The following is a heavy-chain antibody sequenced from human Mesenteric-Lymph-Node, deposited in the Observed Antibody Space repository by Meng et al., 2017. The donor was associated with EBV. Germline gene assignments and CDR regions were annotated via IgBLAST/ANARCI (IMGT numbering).Heavy chain of an antibody. D-gene: IGHD2-21*02. J-gene: IGHJ4*02. CDR1: GGSIRYSSYY. V-gene: IGHV4-39*07. Sequence: LKLQESGPGLVQPSENLSLTCTVSGGSIRYSSYYWAWIRQPPGKELEWIGTINYSGSTYYNPSLKSRVTMSVDTSKNQFSLNLNSVTAADTAVYYCARDLAYCGRDCEYWGQGILVTVSS. CDR2: INYSGST. CDR3: ARDLAYCGRDCEY.